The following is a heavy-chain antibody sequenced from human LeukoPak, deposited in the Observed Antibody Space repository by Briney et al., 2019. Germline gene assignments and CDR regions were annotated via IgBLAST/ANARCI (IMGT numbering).Heavy chain of an antibody. V-gene: IGHV4-59*08. CDR3: ARLSYDTSGYWPDYFDY. D-gene: IGHD3-22*01. J-gene: IGHJ4*02. CDR2: IYYSGST. Sequence: SETLSLTCTVSGGSISSYYWSWIRQPPGKGLEWIGYIYYSGSTNYSPSLKSRVTISVDTSKNQFSLKLSSVTAADTAVYYCARLSYDTSGYWPDYFDYWGQGTLVIVSS. CDR1: GGSISSYY.